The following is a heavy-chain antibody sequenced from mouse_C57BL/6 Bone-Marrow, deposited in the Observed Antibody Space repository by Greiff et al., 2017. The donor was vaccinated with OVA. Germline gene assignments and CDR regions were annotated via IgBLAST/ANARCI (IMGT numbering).Heavy chain of an antibody. V-gene: IGHV1-61*01. CDR2: IYPSDSET. D-gene: IGHD2-4*01. CDR3: ARDDYDYDGEGYYAMDY. CDR1: GYTFTSYW. Sequence: QVQLQQPGAELVRPGSSVKLSCKASGYTFTSYWMDWVKQRPGQGLEWIGNIYPSDSETHYNQKFKDKATLTVDKSSSTAYMQLSSLTSEDSAVYYCARDDYDYDGEGYYAMDYWGQGTSVTVSS. J-gene: IGHJ4*01.